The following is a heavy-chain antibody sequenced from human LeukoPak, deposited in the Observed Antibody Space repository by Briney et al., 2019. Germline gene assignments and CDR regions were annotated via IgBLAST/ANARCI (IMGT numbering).Heavy chain of an antibody. CDR3: AELGITMIGGV. CDR2: ISYDGSNK. V-gene: IGHV3-30*18. CDR1: GFTFSSYG. J-gene: IGHJ6*04. D-gene: IGHD3-10*02. Sequence: GGSLRLSCAASGFTFSSYGIHWVRQAPGKGLEWVAIISYDGSNKYYADSVKGRFTISRDNSKNTLYLQMNSLRAEDTAVYYCAELGITMIGGVWGKGTTVTISS.